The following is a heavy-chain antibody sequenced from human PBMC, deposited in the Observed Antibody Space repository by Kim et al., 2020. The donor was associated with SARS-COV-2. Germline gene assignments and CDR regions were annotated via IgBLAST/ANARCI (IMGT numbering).Heavy chain of an antibody. Sequence: SNPSPKSRVTISVDTSKNQFSLKLSSVTAADTAVYYCARVVTSYYYGMDVWGQGTTVTVSS. V-gene: IGHV4-31*02. J-gene: IGHJ6*02. CDR3: ARVVTSYYYGMDV. D-gene: IGHD3-10*01.